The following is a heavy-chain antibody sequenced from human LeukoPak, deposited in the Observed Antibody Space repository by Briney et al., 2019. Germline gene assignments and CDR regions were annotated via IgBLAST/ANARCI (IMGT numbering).Heavy chain of an antibody. CDR3: ARGFGSGSYNWFDP. CDR1: GGSFSDSY. V-gene: IGHV4-34*01. D-gene: IGHD3-10*01. J-gene: IGHJ5*02. CDR2: IIQSGST. Sequence: SETLSLTCVVYGGSFSDSYWNWIRQPPGKGLEWTGEIIQSGSTNYNPSLKSRVTISLDTSKNQFSLKLRSVTAADTAVYFCARGFGSGSYNWFDPWGQGTLVTVSS.